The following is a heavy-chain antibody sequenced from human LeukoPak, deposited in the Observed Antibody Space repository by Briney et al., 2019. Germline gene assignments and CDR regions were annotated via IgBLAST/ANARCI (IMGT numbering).Heavy chain of an antibody. Sequence: GGSLRLSCTVFGFTFGDYAMSWFRQAPGKGLEWLGFISSKAYGGTTEYAASVKGRFTISRDDSKSIAYLQMNSLETEDTAVYYCTRDRRWFGGIYYYYYMDVWGKGTTVTVSS. CDR2: ISSKAYGGTT. J-gene: IGHJ6*03. D-gene: IGHD3-10*01. CDR3: TRDRRWFGGIYYYYYMDV. CDR1: GFTFGDYA. V-gene: IGHV3-49*03.